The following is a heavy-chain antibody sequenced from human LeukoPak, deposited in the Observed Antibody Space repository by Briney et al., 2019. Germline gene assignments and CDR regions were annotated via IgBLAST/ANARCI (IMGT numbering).Heavy chain of an antibody. CDR2: ISYDGSNK. D-gene: IGHD6-6*01. Sequence: GGSQRLSCAASGFTFGNYWMSWVRQAPGKGLEWVAVISYDGSNKYYADSVKGRFTISRDNSKNTLYLQMNSLRAEDTAVYYCARVSLWYSSSSPGDYWGQGTLVTVSS. CDR3: ARVSLWYSSSSPGDY. V-gene: IGHV3-30-3*01. CDR1: GFTFGNYW. J-gene: IGHJ4*02.